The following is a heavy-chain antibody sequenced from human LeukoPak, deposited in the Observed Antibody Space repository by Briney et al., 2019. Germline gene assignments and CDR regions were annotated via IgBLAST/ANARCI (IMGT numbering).Heavy chain of an antibody. CDR1: GDSISSSNW. CDR2: IYHGGTT. CDR3: ATTTVTPNGDAFDI. J-gene: IGHJ3*02. V-gene: IGHV4-4*02. D-gene: IGHD4-17*01. Sequence: SETLSLTCAVFGDSISSSNWWSWVRQPPGKGLEWIGEIYHGGTTNYNPSLKSRVTISIDKSKNHFSLNLSPVSAADTAVYYCATTTVTPNGDAFDIWGQGTLVTVSS.